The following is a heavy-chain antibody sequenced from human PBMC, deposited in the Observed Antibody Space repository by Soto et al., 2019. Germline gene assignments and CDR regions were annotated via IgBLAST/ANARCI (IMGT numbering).Heavy chain of an antibody. CDR1: GFIFSNYG. V-gene: IGHV3-30*18. Sequence: LRLSCAASGFIFSNYGMHWVRQAPGKGLEWVALISYDGSGKYYADSVRGRFTISRDNSKNTLYLQMNSLRAEDTAVYYCAKDRIAATGTNWFDPWGQGTLVTVSS. CDR3: AKDRIAATGTNWFDP. CDR2: ISYDGSGK. D-gene: IGHD6-13*01. J-gene: IGHJ5*02.